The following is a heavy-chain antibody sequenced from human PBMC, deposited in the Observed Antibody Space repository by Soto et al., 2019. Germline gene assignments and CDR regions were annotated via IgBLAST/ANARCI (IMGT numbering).Heavy chain of an antibody. CDR1: GSTFSSYV. J-gene: IGHJ3*02. CDR2: ISPDGNNA. CDR3: VRGPSHGAFDI. V-gene: IGHV3-30*03. Sequence: QVQLVESGGGVVQPGRSLRLSCAASGSTFSSYVIHWVRQAPGKGLEWVAHISPDGNNAYYADSVKGRFTVSRDNARNTVYLQVNSLRPEYKGVYHCVRGPSHGAFDIWGQGTLVTVSS.